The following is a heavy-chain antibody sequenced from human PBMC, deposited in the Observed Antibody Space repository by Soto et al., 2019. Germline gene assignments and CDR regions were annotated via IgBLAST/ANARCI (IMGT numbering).Heavy chain of an antibody. Sequence: PSETLSLTCAVYGGSFSGYYWSWTRQPPGKGLEWIGEINHSGSTNYNPSLKSRVTISVDTSKNQFSLKLSSVTAADTAVYYCARDCLLWFGEFSYYWFDPWGQGTLVTVSS. D-gene: IGHD3-10*01. CDR3: ARDCLLWFGEFSYYWFDP. CDR2: INHSGST. V-gene: IGHV4-34*01. J-gene: IGHJ5*02. CDR1: GGSFSGYY.